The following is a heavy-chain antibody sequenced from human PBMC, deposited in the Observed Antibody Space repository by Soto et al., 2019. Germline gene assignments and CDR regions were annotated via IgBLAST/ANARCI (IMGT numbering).Heavy chain of an antibody. V-gene: IGHV1-8*01. Sequence: ASVKVSCKASGYTFTSYDINWVRQATGQGLEWMGWMNPNSGNTGYAQKLQGRVTMTRNTSISTAYMELSSLRSEDTAVYYCARELLTTGPPPGAYYYYYGMDVWGQGTTVTVSS. CDR3: ARELLTTGPPPGAYYYYYGMDV. J-gene: IGHJ6*02. D-gene: IGHD4-4*01. CDR1: GYTFTSYD. CDR2: MNPNSGNT.